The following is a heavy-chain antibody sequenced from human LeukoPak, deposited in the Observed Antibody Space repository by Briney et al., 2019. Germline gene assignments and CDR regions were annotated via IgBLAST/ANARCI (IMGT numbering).Heavy chain of an antibody. V-gene: IGHV1-18*01. D-gene: IGHD3-3*01. CDR1: GYTFTSYG. CDR3: ARQPLPGAGYDFWSGYWGYFDY. CDR2: ISAYNGNT. J-gene: IGHJ4*02. Sequence: GASVKVSCKASGYTFTSYGISWVRQAPGQGLEWMGWISAYNGNTNYAQKLQGRVTTTTDTSTSTAYMELRSLRSDDTAVYYCARQPLPGAGYDFWSGYWGYFDYWGQGTLVTVSS.